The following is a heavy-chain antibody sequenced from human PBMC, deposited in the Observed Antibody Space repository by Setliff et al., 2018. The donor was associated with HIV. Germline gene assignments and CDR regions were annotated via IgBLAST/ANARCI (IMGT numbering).Heavy chain of an antibody. V-gene: IGHV4-39*01. Sequence: SETLSLTCSVSGGSISSSSYYWGWIRRPPGKGLEWIGSGSYSGSSYYNPSLKSRVTIAVDTSKNQFSLKLISMTAADTAVYYCASCHVGYAYDFNYWGQGALVTVSS. J-gene: IGHJ4*02. CDR2: GSYSGSS. D-gene: IGHD3-16*01. CDR3: ASCHVGYAYDFNY. CDR1: GGSISSSSYY.